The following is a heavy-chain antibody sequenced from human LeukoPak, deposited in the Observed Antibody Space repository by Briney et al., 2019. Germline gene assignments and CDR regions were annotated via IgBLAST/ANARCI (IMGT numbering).Heavy chain of an antibody. Sequence: PGGSLRLSCAASGFTFSSYEMNWVRQAPGRGLEWVSYISGSGVTIYYADSVKGRFTISRDDAKNSLYLQMNSLRAEDTAVYYCAREDIRLDYFDYWGLGTLVTVSS. D-gene: IGHD6-19*01. J-gene: IGHJ4*02. CDR2: ISGSGVTI. CDR3: AREDIRLDYFDY. CDR1: GFTFSSYE. V-gene: IGHV3-48*03.